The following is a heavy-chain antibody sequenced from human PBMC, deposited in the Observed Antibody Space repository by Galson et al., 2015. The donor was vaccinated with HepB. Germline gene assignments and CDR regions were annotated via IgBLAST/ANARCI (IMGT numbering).Heavy chain of an antibody. CDR3: AREDKNVAVAALDD. CDR1: EFIFSDYG. V-gene: IGHV3-33*08. J-gene: IGHJ4*02. Sequence: SLRLSCAASEFIFSDYGMHWVRQAPGKGLEWVALIWKDGTNQYYSDSVKGRFTISRDNSKKTLYLQMNSLRAEDTAVYYCAREDKNVAVAALDDWSLGSLVVVSS. D-gene: IGHD6-19*01. CDR2: IWKDGTNQ.